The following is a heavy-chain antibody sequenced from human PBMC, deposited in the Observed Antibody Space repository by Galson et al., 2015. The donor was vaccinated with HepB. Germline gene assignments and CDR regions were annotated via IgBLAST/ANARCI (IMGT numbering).Heavy chain of an antibody. CDR2: ISNIGATSI. J-gene: IGHJ4*02. Sequence: SLRLSCAASGFTFSDYHMSWVRQAPGKGLEWLSYISNIGATSISYADSVKGRFTISKDNAKNSLYLEMNSLRAEDTAVYYCARDASGYNSGWYFGHWGQGTLVIVSP. CDR1: GFTFSDYH. V-gene: IGHV3-11*01. CDR3: ARDASGYNSGWYFGH. D-gene: IGHD6-19*01.